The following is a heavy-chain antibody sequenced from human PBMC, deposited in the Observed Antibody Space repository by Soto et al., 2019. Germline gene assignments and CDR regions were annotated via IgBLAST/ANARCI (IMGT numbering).Heavy chain of an antibody. CDR2: IIPIFGTT. D-gene: IGHD2-2*02. Sequence: QVQLVQSGAEVRRPGSSVKVSCKASGGTFGSNAISWVRQAPGQGLEWMGGIIPIFGTTNNAQKYQGRVTISADESTNTAYMELSSLRSEDTAIYYCAREGYTFGPGAVSGAFEIWGQGTVVTVSS. V-gene: IGHV1-69*12. CDR3: AREGYTFGPGAVSGAFEI. CDR1: GGTFGSNA. J-gene: IGHJ3*02.